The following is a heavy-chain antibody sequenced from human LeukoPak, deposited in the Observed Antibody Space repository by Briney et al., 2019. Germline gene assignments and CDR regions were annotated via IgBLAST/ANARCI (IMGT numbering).Heavy chain of an antibody. V-gene: IGHV3-15*01. CDR1: GFTFSSYS. Sequence: GGSLRLSCAASGFTFSSYSVNWVRQAPGKGLEWVGRIKSKTDGGTTDYAAPVKGRFTISRDDSKNTLYLQMNSLKTEDAAVYYCTINWGSGYYSWGQGTLVTVSS. CDR3: TINWGSGYYS. CDR2: IKSKTDGGTT. D-gene: IGHD3-22*01. J-gene: IGHJ4*02.